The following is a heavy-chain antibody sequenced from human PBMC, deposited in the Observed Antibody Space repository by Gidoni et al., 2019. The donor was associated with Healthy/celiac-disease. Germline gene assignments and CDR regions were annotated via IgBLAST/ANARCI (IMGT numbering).Heavy chain of an antibody. CDR3: ARLIVVVSAIGDAFDI. CDR2: IDPSDSYT. V-gene: IGHV5-10-1*01. D-gene: IGHD2-21*01. Sequence: EVQLVQSGAEVKKPGESLRISCKGSGSSFTSDWISWVRRMLGKGLEWMGRIDPSDSYTNYSPSFQGHVTISADKSISTAYLQWSSLKASDTAMYYCARLIVVVSAIGDAFDIWGQGTMVTVSS. J-gene: IGHJ3*02. CDR1: GSSFTSDW.